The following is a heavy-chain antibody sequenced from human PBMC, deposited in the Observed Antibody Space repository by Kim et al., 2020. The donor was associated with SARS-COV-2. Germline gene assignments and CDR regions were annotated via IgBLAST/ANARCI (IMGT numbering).Heavy chain of an antibody. D-gene: IGHD6-19*01. V-gene: IGHV3-15*01. Sequence: GGSLRLSCAASGFTFSNAWMSWVRQAPGKGLEWVGRIKSKTDGGTTDYAAPVKGRFTISRDDSKNTLYLQMNSLKTEDTAVYYCTREYGSGWSTRGYWGQGTLVTVSS. CDR3: TREYGSGWSTRGY. CDR2: IKSKTDGGTT. J-gene: IGHJ4*02. CDR1: GFTFSNAW.